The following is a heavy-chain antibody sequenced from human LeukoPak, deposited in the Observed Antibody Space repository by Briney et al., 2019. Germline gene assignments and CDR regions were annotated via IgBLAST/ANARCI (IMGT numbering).Heavy chain of an antibody. V-gene: IGHV4-34*01. CDR2: INHSGST. CDR1: GGSFSGYY. D-gene: IGHD4-11*01. Sequence: SETLSLTCAVYGGSFSGYYWSWIRQPPGKGLEWIGEINHSGSTNYDPSLKSRVTISVDTSKNQFSLKLSSVTAADTAVYYCASAEVIDYSNYRSFDYWGQGTLVTVSS. J-gene: IGHJ4*02. CDR3: ASAEVIDYSNYRSFDY.